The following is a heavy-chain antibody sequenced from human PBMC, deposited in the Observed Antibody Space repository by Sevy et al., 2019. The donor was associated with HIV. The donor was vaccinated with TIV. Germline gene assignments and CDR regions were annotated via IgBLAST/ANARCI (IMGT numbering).Heavy chain of an antibody. CDR1: GFTFSTYS. CDR2: CSRTSTTT. Sequence: GGSLRLSCKASGFTFSTYSMHWVRQAPGKGLEWVSYCSRTSTTTYYADSAKGRFTISRDNAKNSLYLQMNSLRDEDTAVYYCAREAYYYDSREENWFDPWGQGTLVTVSS. V-gene: IGHV3-48*02. J-gene: IGHJ5*02. CDR3: AREAYYYDSREENWFDP. D-gene: IGHD3-22*01.